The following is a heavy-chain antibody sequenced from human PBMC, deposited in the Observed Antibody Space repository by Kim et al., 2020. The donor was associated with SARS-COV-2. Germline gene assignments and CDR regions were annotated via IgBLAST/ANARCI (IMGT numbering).Heavy chain of an antibody. Sequence: GGSLRLSCAASGFTFSSYSMNWVRQAPGKGLEWVSSISSSSSYIYYADSVKGRFTISRDNAKNSLYLQMNSLRAEDTAVYYCARDRLRYFDNDAFDIWGQGTMVTVSS. CDR1: GFTFSSYS. D-gene: IGHD3-9*01. J-gene: IGHJ3*02. CDR3: ARDRLRYFDNDAFDI. V-gene: IGHV3-21*01. CDR2: ISSSSSYI.